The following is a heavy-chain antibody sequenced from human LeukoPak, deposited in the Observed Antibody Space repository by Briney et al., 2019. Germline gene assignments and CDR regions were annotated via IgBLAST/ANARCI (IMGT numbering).Heavy chain of an antibody. Sequence: GGSLRLSCAASGFTFSNYGMHWVRQAPGKGREGGAVISYDGSNKYYADSVKGRFTISRDNSKNTLYLQMNSLRAEDTAVYYCAKDWTKTAMVLGGYFDYWGQGTLVTVSS. V-gene: IGHV3-30*18. CDR1: GFTFSNYG. J-gene: IGHJ4*02. CDR3: AKDWTKTAMVLGGYFDY. D-gene: IGHD5-18*01. CDR2: ISYDGSNK.